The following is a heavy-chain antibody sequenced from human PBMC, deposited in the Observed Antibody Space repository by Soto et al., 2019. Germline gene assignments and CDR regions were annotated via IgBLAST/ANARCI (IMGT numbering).Heavy chain of an antibody. CDR3: AKGGASTGGFAS. V-gene: IGHV3-23*01. CDR2: ISARGNT. CDR1: GFTFSSHG. D-gene: IGHD1-26*01. Sequence: EVQLLESGGGLVQPGGSLRVSCAASGFTFSSHGMTWVRQAPGRGLEWVSGISARGNTFYAESVKGRFTISRDNSKNPLSLQMNSLRTEDTAVYYWAKGGASTGGFASWGLGTLVTVSS. J-gene: IGHJ4*02.